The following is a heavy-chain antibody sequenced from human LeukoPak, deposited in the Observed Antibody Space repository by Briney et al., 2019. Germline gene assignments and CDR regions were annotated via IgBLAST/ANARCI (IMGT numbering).Heavy chain of an antibody. CDR3: ARDEPTVTTGPPVGS. CDR2: INGDGSTS. V-gene: IGHV3-74*01. CDR1: GFTFYSYW. Sequence: GGSLRLSCVASGFTFYSYWMHWVRQAPGKGLVWVSCINGDGSTSNYADSVKGRFTISRDNAKNTLYLQMHSLRAKDTAVYYCARDEPTVTTGPPVGSWGQGTLVTVSS. J-gene: IGHJ4*02. D-gene: IGHD4-17*01.